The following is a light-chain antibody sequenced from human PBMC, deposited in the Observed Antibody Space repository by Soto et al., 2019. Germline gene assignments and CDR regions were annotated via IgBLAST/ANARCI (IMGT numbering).Light chain of an antibody. V-gene: IGKV3-20*01. CDR3: QHYGNTPCH. J-gene: IGKJ2*01. CDR1: ESVGIS. CDR2: VAS. Sequence: EIGLTKSPGAMSLSPGERVTFSCRASESVGISLAWHQQKLGQAPRLLIYVASIGDTGIPDKFSGSWSGTDFTLTITSLEPEHYAVYYCQHYGNTPCHFGQGTKLEIK.